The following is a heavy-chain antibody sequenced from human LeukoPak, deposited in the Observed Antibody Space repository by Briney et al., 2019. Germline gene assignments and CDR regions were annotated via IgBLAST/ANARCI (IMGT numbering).Heavy chain of an antibody. Sequence: TGGSLRLSCAASGFTFRTYYMNWVRQAPGKGLEWVSYISPSSGAIHYADSVKGRFTISRDNAKNSLSLQMNSLRAEDTAVYYSARDMGTSSWHAFDNWGQGTLVTVSS. J-gene: IGHJ4*02. CDR1: GFTFRTYY. CDR2: ISPSSGAI. D-gene: IGHD6-13*01. V-gene: IGHV3-48*01. CDR3: ARDMGTSSWHAFDN.